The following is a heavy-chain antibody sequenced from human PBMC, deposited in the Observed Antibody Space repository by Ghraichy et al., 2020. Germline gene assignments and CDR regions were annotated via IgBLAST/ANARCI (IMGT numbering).Heavy chain of an antibody. J-gene: IGHJ4*02. CDR1: GFTFSSYA. D-gene: IGHD2-8*02. CDR3: AKGSEWVVYQYYFDY. V-gene: IGHV3-23*01. CDR2: ISGSGGST. Sequence: GGSLRLSCAASGFTFSSYAMSWVRQAPGKGLEWVSAISGSGGSTYYADSVKGRFTISRDNSKNTLYLQMNSLRAEDTTVYYCAKGSEWVVYQYYFDYWGQGTLVTVSS.